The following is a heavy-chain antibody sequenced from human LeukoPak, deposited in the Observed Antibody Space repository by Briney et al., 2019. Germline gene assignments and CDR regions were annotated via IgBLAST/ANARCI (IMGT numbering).Heavy chain of an antibody. CDR2: ISGSGGST. Sequence: GGSLRLSCAASGFTLSSYAMSWVRQAPGKGLEWVSAISGSGGSTYYADSVKGRFTISRDNSKNTLYLQMNSLRAEDTAVYYCAKVWQQLVGYFDYWGQGTLVTVSS. V-gene: IGHV3-23*01. J-gene: IGHJ4*02. CDR3: AKVWQQLVGYFDY. CDR1: GFTLSSYA. D-gene: IGHD6-13*01.